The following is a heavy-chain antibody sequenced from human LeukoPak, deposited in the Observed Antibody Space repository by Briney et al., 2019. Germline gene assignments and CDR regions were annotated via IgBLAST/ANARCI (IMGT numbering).Heavy chain of an antibody. CDR2: IYTSGIT. D-gene: IGHD2-2*01. V-gene: IGHV4-61*02. CDR1: GGSISSGSYY. J-gene: IGHJ6*03. Sequence: PSETLSLXCTVSGGSISSGSYYWIWIRQPAGKGLEWIGRIYTSGITNYNPSLKSRVTISVDTSKNQFSLKLSSVTAADTAVYYCARGHSHCSSTICYVYYYYYYYMDVWGKGTTVTVSS. CDR3: ARGHSHCSSTICYVYYYYYYYMDV.